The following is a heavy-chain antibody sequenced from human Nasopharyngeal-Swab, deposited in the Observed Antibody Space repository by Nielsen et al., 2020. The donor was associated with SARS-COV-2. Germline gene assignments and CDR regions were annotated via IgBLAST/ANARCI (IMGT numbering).Heavy chain of an antibody. D-gene: IGHD3-3*01. CDR3: ARDLNWSFDY. Sequence: GESLKISCAASGFTFTSFTMNWVRQAPGKGLEWLSYIGSSGTIMFYADSVEGRFTISRDNAKNSLYLQMNSLRDEDTAVYFCARDLNWSFDYWGQGTRVTVSS. CDR2: IGSSGTIM. J-gene: IGHJ4*02. CDR1: GFTFTSFT. V-gene: IGHV3-48*02.